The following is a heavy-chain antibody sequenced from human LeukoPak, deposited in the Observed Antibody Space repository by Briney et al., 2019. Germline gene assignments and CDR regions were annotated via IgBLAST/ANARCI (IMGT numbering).Heavy chain of an antibody. V-gene: IGHV4-34*01. CDR3: ARARITMIVVVRGGIGAFDI. Sequence: SETLSLTCAVYGGSFSGYYWSWIRQPPGKGLEWIGEINHSGRTNYNPSLKSRVTISVDTSKNQFSLKLSSVTAADTAVYYCARARITMIVVVRGGIGAFDIWGQGTMVTVSS. D-gene: IGHD3-22*01. J-gene: IGHJ3*02. CDR1: GGSFSGYY. CDR2: INHSGRT.